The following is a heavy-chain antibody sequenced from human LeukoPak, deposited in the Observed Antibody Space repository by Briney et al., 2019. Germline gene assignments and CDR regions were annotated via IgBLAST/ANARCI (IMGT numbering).Heavy chain of an antibody. Sequence: GESLKISCKGSGYSFTNYWVAWVRQMPGKGPEWMGIIYPGDSDSTYSPSFQGQVTISADTSITTAYLQWSSLKASDTAMYYCASRVRYSSSSVAAFDIWGQGTMVTVSS. D-gene: IGHD6-6*01. CDR3: ASRVRYSSSSVAAFDI. CDR2: IYPGDSDS. V-gene: IGHV5-51*01. CDR1: GYSFTNYW. J-gene: IGHJ3*02.